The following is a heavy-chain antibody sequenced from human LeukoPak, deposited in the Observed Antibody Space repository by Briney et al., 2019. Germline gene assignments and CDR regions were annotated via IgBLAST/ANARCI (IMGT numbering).Heavy chain of an antibody. CDR3: ARYYYDSITEGAFDI. D-gene: IGHD3-22*01. J-gene: IGHJ3*02. CDR1: GFTFDDYG. Sequence: PGGSLRLSCAASGFTFDDYGMSWVRQAPGKGLEWVSGINWNGGSTGYADSAKGRFTISRDNAKNSLYLQMNSLRAEDTALYYCARYYYDSITEGAFDIWGQGTMVTVSS. CDR2: INWNGGST. V-gene: IGHV3-20*04.